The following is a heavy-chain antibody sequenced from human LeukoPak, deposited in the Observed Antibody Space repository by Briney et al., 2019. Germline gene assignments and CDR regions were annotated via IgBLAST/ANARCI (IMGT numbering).Heavy chain of an antibody. CDR3: AGDAPLSPYDSSGYYPSQFDY. CDR1: GFTFSSYS. CDR2: ISSSSSYI. V-gene: IGHV3-21*01. J-gene: IGHJ4*02. D-gene: IGHD3-22*01. Sequence: GGSLRLSCAASGFTFSSYSMNWVRQAPGKGLEWVSSISSSSSYIYYADSVKGRFTISRDNAKNSLYLQMNSLRAEDTAVYYCAGDAPLSPYDSSGYYPSQFDYWGQGTLVTVSS.